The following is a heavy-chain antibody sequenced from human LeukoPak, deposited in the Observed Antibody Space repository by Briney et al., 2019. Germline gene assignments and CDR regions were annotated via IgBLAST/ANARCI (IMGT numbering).Heavy chain of an antibody. CDR3: ASVARDSSGCHYFDY. CDR2: IYYSGST. D-gene: IGHD3-22*01. Sequence: PSETLSLTCTVSGGSISSSNYYWGWIRQPPGKGLEWIGNIYYSGSTYYNPSLKSRVTISVDTSKNQFSLKLSPVTAADTAVYYCASVARDSSGCHYFDYWGQGTLVTVSS. CDR1: GGSISSSNYY. V-gene: IGHV4-39*01. J-gene: IGHJ4*02.